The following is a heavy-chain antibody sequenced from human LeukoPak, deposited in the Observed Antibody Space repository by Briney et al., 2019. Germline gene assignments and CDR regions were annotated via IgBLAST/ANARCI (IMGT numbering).Heavy chain of an antibody. J-gene: IGHJ4*02. D-gene: IGHD2-2*01. CDR2: IDYSGNT. Sequence: SETLSLTCSVPAGSISSRTDYWGCIRQPPGKGLEWIGNIDYSGNTYHNPSLKSRVTISVDTSKNQFSLKLNSMTAADTAVYYCTRRCLSTSCFKDRGQGTLVTVSS. CDR1: AGSISSRTDY. V-gene: IGHV4-39*01. CDR3: TRRCLSTSCFKD.